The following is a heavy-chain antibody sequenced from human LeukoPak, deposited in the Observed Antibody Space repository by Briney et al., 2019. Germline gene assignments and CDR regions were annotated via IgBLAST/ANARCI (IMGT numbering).Heavy chain of an antibody. CDR2: IYSGGST. Sequence: GGSLRLSCAASGFTVSSNYMSWVRQAPGKGLEWVSVIYSGGSTYYAGSVEGRFTISRDNSKNTLYLQMNSLRAEDTAVYYCASSPPYGGNHGPPYYFDYWGQGTLVTVSS. CDR3: ASSPPYGGNHGPPYYFDY. D-gene: IGHD4-23*01. J-gene: IGHJ4*02. CDR1: GFTVSSNY. V-gene: IGHV3-66*02.